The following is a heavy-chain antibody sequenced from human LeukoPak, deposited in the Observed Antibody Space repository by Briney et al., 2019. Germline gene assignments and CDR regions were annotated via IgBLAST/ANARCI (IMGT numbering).Heavy chain of an antibody. CDR3: AKQSAGSAAWYSLHYDF. CDR2: VDGGGGGT. Sequence: PGGSLRLSCAASGFSFSSTYMNWVRQAPGRGLEWVSSVDGGGGGTYYADSVKGRFTISRDNSKDTLYLQMNGLRAEDTAVYFCAKQSAGSAAWYSLHYDFWGQGTLVTVSS. D-gene: IGHD6-13*01. J-gene: IGHJ4*02. CDR1: GFSFSSTY. V-gene: IGHV3-23*01.